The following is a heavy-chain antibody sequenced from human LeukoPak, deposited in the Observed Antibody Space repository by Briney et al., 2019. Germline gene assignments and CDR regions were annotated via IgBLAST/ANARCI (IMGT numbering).Heavy chain of an antibody. Sequence: GASVEVSCKASGYTFTSYDINWVRQATGQGLEWMGWMNPNSGNTGYAQKFQGRVTMTRNTSISTAYMELSSLRSEDTAVYYCARSFTTVMVRGAHYGMDVWGQGTTVTVSS. J-gene: IGHJ6*02. CDR2: MNPNSGNT. CDR3: ARSFTTVMVRGAHYGMDV. CDR1: GYTFTSYD. D-gene: IGHD3-10*01. V-gene: IGHV1-8*01.